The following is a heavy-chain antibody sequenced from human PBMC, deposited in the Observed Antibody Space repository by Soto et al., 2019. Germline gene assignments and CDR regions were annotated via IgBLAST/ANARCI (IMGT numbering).Heavy chain of an antibody. CDR2: IRWDSAIR. D-gene: IGHD3-3*01. V-gene: IGHV3-9*01. CDR3: AKNSGRVWSAPIEYSYAYYGIDV. Sequence: PGGSLRLSCIASGFTFGDHVMHWVREVPGRGLGLALGIRWDSAIRDYGASVQRRFTISRDNAKNSVYLEMTSLRHEDTTHYFCAKNSGRVWSAPIEYSYAYYGIDVWGQGTTVTVSS. CDR1: GFTFGDHV. J-gene: IGHJ6*02.